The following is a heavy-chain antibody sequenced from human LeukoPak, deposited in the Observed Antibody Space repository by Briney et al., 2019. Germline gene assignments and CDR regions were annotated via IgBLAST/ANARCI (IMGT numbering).Heavy chain of an antibody. CDR3: ARWARYCTNGVCYYFDY. CDR1: GFSFSINA. D-gene: IGHD2-8*01. Sequence: PGGSLRLSCAASGFSFSINAMTWVRQAPGKGLECVSAITGDGATTYYADSVRGRFTISRDNSENTLYLQMNSLRAEDTAVYYCARWARYCTNGVCYYFDYWGQGTLVTVSS. CDR2: ITGDGATT. J-gene: IGHJ4*02. V-gene: IGHV3-23*01.